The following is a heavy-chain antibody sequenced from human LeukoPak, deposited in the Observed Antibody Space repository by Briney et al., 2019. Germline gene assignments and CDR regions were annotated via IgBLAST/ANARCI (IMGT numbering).Heavy chain of an antibody. D-gene: IGHD6-13*01. CDR3: ARGLPGIAAAAYYFDY. CDR2: INHSGST. J-gene: IGHJ4*02. CDR1: GGSFGGYY. V-gene: IGHV4-34*01. Sequence: SETLSLTCAVYGGSFGGYYWGWIRHPPGTELKWIGKINHSGSTNYNPSLKSRVTISVDRSKNQFSLKLSSVTAADTAVYYCARGLPGIAAAAYYFDYWGQGTLVTVSS.